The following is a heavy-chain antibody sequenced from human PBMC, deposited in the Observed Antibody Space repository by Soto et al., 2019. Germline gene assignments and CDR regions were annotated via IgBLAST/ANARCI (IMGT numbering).Heavy chain of an antibody. Sequence: PGGSLRLYCAASGFTFSSYAMHWVRQAPDKGLEWVAVISYDGSNKYYADSVKGRFTISRDNSKNTLYLQMNSLRAEDTAVYYCAREVSRGRRIAVAGPALDYWGQGTLVTVSS. V-gene: IGHV3-30-3*01. CDR1: GFTFSSYA. D-gene: IGHD6-19*01. CDR3: AREVSRGRRIAVAGPALDY. J-gene: IGHJ4*02. CDR2: ISYDGSNK.